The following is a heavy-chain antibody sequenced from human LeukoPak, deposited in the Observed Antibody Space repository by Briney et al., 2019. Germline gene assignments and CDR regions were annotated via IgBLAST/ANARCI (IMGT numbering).Heavy chain of an antibody. D-gene: IGHD1-26*01. V-gene: IGHV5-51*01. J-gene: IGHJ4*02. CDR3: ARYDDSGSHSNYFDY. Sequence: GESLKISRKGSGYSFTSYWIGWVRQMPGKGLEWMGIIYPGDSDTRYSPSFQGQVTISADKSISTAYLQWSSLKASDTAMYYCARYDDSGSHSNYFDYWGQGTLVTVSS. CDR2: IYPGDSDT. CDR1: GYSFTSYW.